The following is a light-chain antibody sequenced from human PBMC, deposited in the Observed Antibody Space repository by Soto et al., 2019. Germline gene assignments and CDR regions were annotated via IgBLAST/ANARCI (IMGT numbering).Light chain of an antibody. CDR3: QQTYRTPLT. CDR2: EAS. J-gene: IGKJ4*01. CDR1: QSVSTW. V-gene: IGKV1-39*01. Sequence: IQRTQSPSTLSASVGDRVTISCRLSQSVSTWLAWYQQKPGEAPNLLIYEASRLHSGVPSRFSGSGSGTDFTLTISSLKPEDFATYSCQQTYRTPLTFGGGTKVEIK.